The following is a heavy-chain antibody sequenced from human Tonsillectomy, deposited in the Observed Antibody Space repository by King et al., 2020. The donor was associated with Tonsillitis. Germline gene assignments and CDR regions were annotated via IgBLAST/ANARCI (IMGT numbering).Heavy chain of an antibody. V-gene: IGHV3-30*03. CDR3: AREGHTTKSQTFDI. D-gene: IGHD1-1*01. J-gene: IGHJ3*02. Sequence: VQLVESGGGVVQPGRSLRLSCAASRFTFSNSGMHWVRQAPGKGLEWMAFISYDGSNKYYGDSVKGRFTIAIDNSRNMMYRQMNSVTAEDTAVYHCAREGHTTKSQTFDIWDQGTKVTVSS. CDR1: RFTFSNSG. CDR2: ISYDGSNK.